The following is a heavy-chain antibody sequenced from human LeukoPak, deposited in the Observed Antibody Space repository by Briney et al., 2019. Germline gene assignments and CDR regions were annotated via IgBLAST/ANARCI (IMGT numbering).Heavy chain of an antibody. CDR1: GLTLSNYG. Sequence: GGSLRLSCAVSGLTLSNYGMSWVRQAPGKGLEWVAGISDTGGSTNYADSVKGRFTISRDNPKNTLYLQMNSLRAEDTAVYFCAKRGVVIRVILVGFHKQAYYFDSWGQGALVTVSS. CDR3: AKRGVVIRVILVGFHKQAYYFDS. CDR2: ISDTGGST. J-gene: IGHJ4*02. V-gene: IGHV3-23*01. D-gene: IGHD3-22*01.